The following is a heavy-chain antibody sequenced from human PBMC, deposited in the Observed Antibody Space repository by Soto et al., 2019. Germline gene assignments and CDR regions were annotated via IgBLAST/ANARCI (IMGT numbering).Heavy chain of an antibody. J-gene: IGHJ6*02. V-gene: IGHV3-30-3*01. Sequence: PVGSLRLSCAASGFDFSTYAMHWVRQAPGKGLDWVALISYDGSNKYYADSVKGRFTISRDNSKNTLYVRMNSLRPEDTAVYYCARVREYCSSTSCYTYYYAMDVWGQGTTVTVSS. CDR1: GFDFSTYA. CDR2: ISYDGSNK. CDR3: ARVREYCSSTSCYTYYYAMDV. D-gene: IGHD2-2*02.